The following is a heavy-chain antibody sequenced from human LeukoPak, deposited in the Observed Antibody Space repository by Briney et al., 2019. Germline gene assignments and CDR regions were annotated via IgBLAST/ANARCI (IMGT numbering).Heavy chain of an antibody. J-gene: IGHJ6*03. Sequence: SETLSLTCTVSGGSISSYYWSWIRQPPGEGLEYIGYIYYSGSTNYNPSLKSRLTISVDTSKNQFSLKLSSVTAADTAVYYCARETSQKGAHYMDVWGKGTTVTVSS. CDR1: GGSISSYY. V-gene: IGHV4-59*01. CDR3: ARETSQKGAHYMDV. D-gene: IGHD3-16*01. CDR2: IYYSGST.